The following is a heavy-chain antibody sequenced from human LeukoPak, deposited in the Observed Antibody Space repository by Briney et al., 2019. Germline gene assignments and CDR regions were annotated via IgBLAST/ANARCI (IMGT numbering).Heavy chain of an antibody. Sequence: GESLKISCKGSGYSFTSYWIGWVRQMPGKGLEWMGIIYPGDSDTRYSPSFQGQVTISADKSISTAYLQWSSLKASDTAMYYCARTRKSSAGATTLDAFDIWGQGTMVTVSS. D-gene: IGHD1-26*01. J-gene: IGHJ3*02. CDR3: ARTRKSSAGATTLDAFDI. CDR1: GYSFTSYW. CDR2: IYPGDSDT. V-gene: IGHV5-51*01.